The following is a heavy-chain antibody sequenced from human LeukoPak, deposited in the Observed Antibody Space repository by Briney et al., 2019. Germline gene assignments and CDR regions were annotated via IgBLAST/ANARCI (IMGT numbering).Heavy chain of an antibody. Sequence: PSETLSLTCTVSGGSISSCYWSWIRQPPRKGLEWIGYIYYSGSTNYNPSLKSRVTISVDTSKNQFSLKLSSVTAADTAVYYCARVKYYYDSSGYSQNFDYWGQGTLVTVSS. CDR3: ARVKYYYDSSGYSQNFDY. D-gene: IGHD3-22*01. J-gene: IGHJ4*02. V-gene: IGHV4-59*01. CDR1: GGSISSCY. CDR2: IYYSGST.